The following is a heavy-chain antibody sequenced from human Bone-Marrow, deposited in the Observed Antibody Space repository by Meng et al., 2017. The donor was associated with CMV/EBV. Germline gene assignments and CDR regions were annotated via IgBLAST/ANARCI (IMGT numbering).Heavy chain of an antibody. Sequence: ESLKISCAASGFTFDDYGMNGVRQVPGKGLEWVSGITWNGDSTYYADSVKGRFTISRDKAKNSLYLQMHSLRAEGTAVYYCARGTQLFDYGGQGTLVTVSS. V-gene: IGHV3-20*04. CDR2: ITWNGDST. CDR3: ARGTQLFDY. D-gene: IGHD5-18*01. J-gene: IGHJ4*02. CDR1: GFTFDDYG.